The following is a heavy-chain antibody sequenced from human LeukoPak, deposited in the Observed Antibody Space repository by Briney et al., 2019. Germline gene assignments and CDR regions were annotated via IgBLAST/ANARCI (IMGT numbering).Heavy chain of an antibody. D-gene: IGHD3-10*01. Sequence: SETLSLTCTVSGGSISSYYWSWIRQPPGEGLEWIGYIYYSGSTNYNPSLKSRVTISVDTSKNQFSLKLSSVTAADTAVYYCARDGSGSYYYYYGMDVWGQGTTVTVSS. CDR2: IYYSGST. J-gene: IGHJ6*02. CDR1: GGSISSYY. CDR3: ARDGSGSYYYYYGMDV. V-gene: IGHV4-59*12.